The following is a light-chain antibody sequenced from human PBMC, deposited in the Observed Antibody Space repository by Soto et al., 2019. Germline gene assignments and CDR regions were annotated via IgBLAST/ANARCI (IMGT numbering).Light chain of an antibody. CDR2: EVT. CDR3: SSYAGSNNLL. V-gene: IGLV2-8*01. Sequence: QSALTQPPSASGSPGQSVTISCTGTSGDVGGYNYVSWYQQHPGKAPKLMIYEVTQRPSGVPDRFSGSKSGNTASLTVSGLQAEDEADYYCSSYAGSNNLLFGGGTKLT. CDR1: SGDVGGYNY. J-gene: IGLJ3*02.